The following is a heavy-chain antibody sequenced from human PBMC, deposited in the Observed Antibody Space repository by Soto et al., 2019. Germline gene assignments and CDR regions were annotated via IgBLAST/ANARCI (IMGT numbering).Heavy chain of an antibody. CDR1: VGSISSYY. V-gene: IGHV4-59*01. J-gene: IGHJ4*02. D-gene: IGHD3-22*01. CDR2: IYYSGST. CDR3: ARDYYDSSGYYYFFDY. Sequence: SETLSRTCTVSVGSISSYYWSWIRQPPGKGLEWIGYIYYSGSTNYNPSLKSRVTISVDTSKNQFSLKLSSVTAADTAVYYCARDYYDSSGYYYFFDYWGQGTLVTVSS.